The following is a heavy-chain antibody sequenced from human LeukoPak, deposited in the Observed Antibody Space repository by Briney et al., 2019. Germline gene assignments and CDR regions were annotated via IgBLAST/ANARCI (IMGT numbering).Heavy chain of an antibody. Sequence: RGGSLRLSCAASGFTFDDYGMSWVRQAPGKGLEWVSGINWNGGSTGYADSVKGRFTISRDNAKNSLYLQMNSLRAEDTALYYCARDYSGGVVVPFDYWGQGTLVTVSS. D-gene: IGHD3-22*01. V-gene: IGHV3-20*04. J-gene: IGHJ4*02. CDR3: ARDYSGGVVVPFDY. CDR2: INWNGGST. CDR1: GFTFDDYG.